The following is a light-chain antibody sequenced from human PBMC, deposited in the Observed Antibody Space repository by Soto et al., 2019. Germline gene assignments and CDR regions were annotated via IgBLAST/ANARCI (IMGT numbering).Light chain of an antibody. CDR3: QQYHLWPLT. CDR1: QSVDKF. J-gene: IGKJ4*01. V-gene: IGKV3-11*01. CDR2: DSS. Sequence: EIELTQSPATLSLSPGETATLSCRASQSVDKFLAWYQQRPGQPPRLLISDSSNRATGVPVRFSGSGSGTVFTLTIGSLQSEDFAFYFCQQYHLWPLTFGGGTKVDIK.